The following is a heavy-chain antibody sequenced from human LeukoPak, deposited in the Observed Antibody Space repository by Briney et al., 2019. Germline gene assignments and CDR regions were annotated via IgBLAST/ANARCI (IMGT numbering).Heavy chain of an antibody. J-gene: IGHJ4*02. CDR1: GGSINNSNHY. CDR2: IYYTGTT. CDR3: ARVVAVAGTFPDS. V-gene: IGHV4-39*07. Sequence: PSETLSLTCIVSGGSINNSNHYWGWIRQPPGRGPEWIGNIYYTGTTYYAPSLKSRVTMSIDTSKSQFSLKVSSVTAADTAVYYCARVVAVAGTFPDSWGQGTLDTVSS. D-gene: IGHD6-19*01.